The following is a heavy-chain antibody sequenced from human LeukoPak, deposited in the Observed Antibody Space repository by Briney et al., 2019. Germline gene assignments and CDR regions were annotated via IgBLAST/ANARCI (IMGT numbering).Heavy chain of an antibody. V-gene: IGHV4-39*07. CDR3: AGGSWSGYYFDY. CDR2: IYHSGNT. Sequence: PSETLSPTCTVTGGSISSISYYWGWIRQSPGKGLEWIGSIYHSGNTYYNQSLKSRVTISVDTSKNQFSLKLSSVTAADTAVYYCAGGSWSGYYFDYWGQGTLVTVSS. CDR1: GGSISSISYY. D-gene: IGHD6-13*01. J-gene: IGHJ4*02.